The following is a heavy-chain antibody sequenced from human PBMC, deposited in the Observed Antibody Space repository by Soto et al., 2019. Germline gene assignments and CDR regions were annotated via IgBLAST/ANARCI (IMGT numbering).Heavy chain of an antibody. Sequence: PSENLSLTCTIASGSISGGGFYLSWIRQTPGKGLEWIGYIYHRGSTFYNPSLESRVTISVDTSKNQFSLKLSSVTAADTAVYYCAVEYSSSEWFDPWGQGTLVTVSS. CDR1: SGSISGGGFY. CDR2: IYHRGST. D-gene: IGHD6-6*01. V-gene: IGHV4-30-4*01. J-gene: IGHJ5*02. CDR3: AVEYSSSEWFDP.